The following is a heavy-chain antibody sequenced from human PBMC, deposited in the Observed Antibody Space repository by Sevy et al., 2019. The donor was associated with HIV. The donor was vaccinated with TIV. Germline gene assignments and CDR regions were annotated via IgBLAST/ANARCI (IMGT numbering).Heavy chain of an antibody. D-gene: IGHD2-8*01. V-gene: IGHV3-33*01. J-gene: IGHJ4*02. CDR1: GFTPSTYG. CDR2: IGYDGSNI. Sequence: GGSLRLSCAASGFTPSTYGMHWVRQAPGKGLEWVAVIGYDGSNIYYADSVKGRFTISRDNSKNTLFLQMDSLRAEDTAIYYCARDPRMYGDYLLAYFDSWGQGTLVTVSS. CDR3: ARDPRMYGDYLLAYFDS.